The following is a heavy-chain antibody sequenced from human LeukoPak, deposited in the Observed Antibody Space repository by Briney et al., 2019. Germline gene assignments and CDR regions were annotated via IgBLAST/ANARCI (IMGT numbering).Heavy chain of an antibody. Sequence: ASVKVSCKASGYTFTGYYMHWVRQAPGQGLEWMGWINPNSGGTNYAQKFQGRVTMTRDTSISTAYMELSRLRSDDTAVYYCARVSGLRCFDWPLGHLDDRGQGTLLTDSS. CDR3: ARVSGLRCFDWPLGHLDD. CDR1: GYTFTGYY. J-gene: IGHJ4*02. V-gene: IGHV1-2*02. CDR2: INPNSGGT. D-gene: IGHD3-9*01.